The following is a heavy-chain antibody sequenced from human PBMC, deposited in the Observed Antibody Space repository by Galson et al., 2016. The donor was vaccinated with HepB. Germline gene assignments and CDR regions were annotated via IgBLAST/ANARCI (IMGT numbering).Heavy chain of an antibody. Sequence: SLRLSCAASGFTFSSYWMHWVRQAPGKGLVWVSRISTDGRTANQADSVKGRFTISRENARNTVYLQMNSLTAEDTAVYYCGAFRGDSSGYGEYWSQRTLVTVSS. CDR1: GFTFSSYW. V-gene: IGHV3-74*01. CDR3: GAFRGDSSGYGEY. J-gene: IGHJ4*02. CDR2: ISTDGRTA. D-gene: IGHD5-18*01.